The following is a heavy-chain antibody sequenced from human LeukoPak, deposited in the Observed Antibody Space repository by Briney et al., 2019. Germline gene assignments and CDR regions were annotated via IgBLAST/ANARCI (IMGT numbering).Heavy chain of an antibody. V-gene: IGHV3-21*01. J-gene: IGHJ4*02. D-gene: IGHD4-17*01. CDR2: ISSSSSYI. Sequence: PGGSLRLSCAASGFTFSSYSMNWVRQAPGKGLEWVSSISSSSSYIDYADSVKGRFTISRDNAKTSLYLQMNSLRAEDTAVYYCAREGTYGDYNYDYWSQGTLVTVSS. CDR1: GFTFSSYS. CDR3: AREGTYGDYNYDY.